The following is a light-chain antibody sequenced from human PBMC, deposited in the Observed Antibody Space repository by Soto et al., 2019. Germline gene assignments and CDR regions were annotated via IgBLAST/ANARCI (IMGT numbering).Light chain of an antibody. CDR2: TND. CDR1: HSNIGANT. V-gene: IGLV1-44*01. Sequence: QSVLSQPPSASGTPGQRVSLSCSGSHSNIGANTVNWYQHVPGAAPTLLIYTNDQRPSGVAGRFSGSKSGTSASLAISGLQSGDEGQYYCAAWDDSLNGLSFGGGTKVTVL. J-gene: IGLJ2*01. CDR3: AAWDDSLNGLS.